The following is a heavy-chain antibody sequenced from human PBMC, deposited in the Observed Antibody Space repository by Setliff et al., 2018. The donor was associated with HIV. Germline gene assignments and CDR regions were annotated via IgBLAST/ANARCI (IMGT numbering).Heavy chain of an antibody. V-gene: IGHV5-51*01. CDR2: LYFGDSDP. D-gene: IGHD2-15*01. CDR1: GSSFATYW. Sequence: PGESLKISCKTSGSSFATYWVGWVRQMPGKGLEWLGILYFGDSDPKYNPSFEGQVTISADKSIKTAFLQWRSLKTSDTATYYCARGRGGYFGGGRYYNLPYFDSWGQGTLVTVSS. CDR3: ARGRGGYFGGGRYYNLPYFDS. J-gene: IGHJ4*02.